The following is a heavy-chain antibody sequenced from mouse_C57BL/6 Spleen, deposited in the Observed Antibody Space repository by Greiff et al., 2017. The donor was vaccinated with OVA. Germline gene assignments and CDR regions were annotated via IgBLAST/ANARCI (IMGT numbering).Heavy chain of an antibody. Sequence: EVQVVESGGGLVKPGGSLKLSCAASGFTFSDYGMHWVRQAPEKGLEWVAYISSGSSTIYYADTVKGRFTISRDNAKNTLFLQMTSLRSEDTAMYYCARRPTVVNYAMDYWGQGTSVTVSS. CDR1: GFTFSDYG. CDR2: ISSGSSTI. J-gene: IGHJ4*01. V-gene: IGHV5-17*01. CDR3: ARRPTVVNYAMDY. D-gene: IGHD1-1*01.